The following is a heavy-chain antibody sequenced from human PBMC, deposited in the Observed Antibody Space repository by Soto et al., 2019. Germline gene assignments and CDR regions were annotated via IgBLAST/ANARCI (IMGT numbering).Heavy chain of an antibody. CDR1: GFSFSSNW. CDR2: ISADGSST. J-gene: IGHJ3*02. CDR3: ARFDIAAPPPI. D-gene: IGHD6-13*01. Sequence: EVQLVESGGGLVQPGGSLRLSCVASGFSFSSNWMHWVRHAPGKGPVWVSRISADGSSTHYADLAKGRFTISRDNAKNTLYLQMNSLRVEDAAVYYCARFDIAAPPPIWGQGTMVTVSS. V-gene: IGHV3-74*01.